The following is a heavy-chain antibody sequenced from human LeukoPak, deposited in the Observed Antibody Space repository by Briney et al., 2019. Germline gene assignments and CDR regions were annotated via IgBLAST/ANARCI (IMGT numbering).Heavy chain of an antibody. CDR3: ARDSSGWYYYYMDV. D-gene: IGHD6-19*01. CDR2: IYTSGST. J-gene: IGHJ6*03. V-gene: IGHV4-61*02. Sequence: PSETLSLTCTVSGGSISSGSYYWSWIRQPAGKGLEWIGRIYTSGSTNYNPSLKSRVTISVDTSKNQFSLKLSSVTAADTAVYYCARDSSGWYYYYMDVWGKGTTVTISS. CDR1: GGSISSGSYY.